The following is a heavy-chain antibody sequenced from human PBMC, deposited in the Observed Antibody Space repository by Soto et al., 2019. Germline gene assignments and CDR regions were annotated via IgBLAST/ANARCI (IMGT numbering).Heavy chain of an antibody. J-gene: IGHJ4*02. CDR1: GASMRGYH. CDR3: AIYSLGDGGRGF. CDR2: VNYDGSS. V-gene: IGHV4-59*13. D-gene: IGHD1-26*01. Sequence: QVQLQESGPGLVKPSETLSLSCTVSGASMRGYHCGWIRQPPGKGLEWIGYVNYDGSSYYKSSLSSGVAISIDTSKNQYFLNLASMTAADSAIYYCAIYSLGDGGRGFWGKGTLVTVSS.